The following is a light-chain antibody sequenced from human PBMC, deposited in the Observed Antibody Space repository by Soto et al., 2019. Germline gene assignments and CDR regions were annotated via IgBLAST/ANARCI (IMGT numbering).Light chain of an antibody. Sequence: EIVMTQSPATLSVSPGERATLSCRASQSVNSKLAWYQQKPGQAPSLLIYGASTRATGIPARFSGGGSGTEFTLTISSLQSEDIAVYYCQQYNNWPRTFGQGTKLEIK. CDR2: GAS. CDR1: QSVNSK. CDR3: QQYNNWPRT. J-gene: IGKJ2*01. V-gene: IGKV3-15*01.